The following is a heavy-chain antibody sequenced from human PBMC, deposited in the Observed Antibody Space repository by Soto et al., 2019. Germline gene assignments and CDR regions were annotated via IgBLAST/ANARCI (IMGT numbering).Heavy chain of an antibody. D-gene: IGHD2-2*01. CDR3: ARMPAATYYYYYYGMDV. J-gene: IGHJ6*02. CDR2: ISYDGSNK. Sequence: GGSLRLSCAASGFTFSSYAMHWVRQAPGKGLEWVAVISYDGSNKYYADSVKGRFTISRDNSKNTLYLQMNSLRAEDTTVYYCARMPAATYYYYYYGMDVWGQGTTVTVSS. CDR1: GFTFSSYA. V-gene: IGHV3-30-3*01.